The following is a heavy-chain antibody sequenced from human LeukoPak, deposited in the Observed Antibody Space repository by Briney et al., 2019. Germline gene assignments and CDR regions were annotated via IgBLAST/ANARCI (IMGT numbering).Heavy chain of an antibody. CDR2: IYSGGST. D-gene: IGHD3-22*01. CDR3: ASRNYFDSSGLTPIDY. V-gene: IGHV3-53*01. Sequence: GGSLRLSCAASGFTVSSNYMSWVRQAPGKGLEWVSVIYSGGSTYYADSVKGRFTISRDSSKNTLYLQMNSLRAEDTAVYYCASRNYFDSSGLTPIDYWGQGTPVTVSS. CDR1: GFTVSSNY. J-gene: IGHJ4*02.